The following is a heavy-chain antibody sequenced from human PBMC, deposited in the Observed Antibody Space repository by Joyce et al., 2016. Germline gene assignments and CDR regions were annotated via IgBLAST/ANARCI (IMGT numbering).Heavy chain of an antibody. CDR1: GGSISIHY. V-gene: IGHV4-59*11. Sequence: QVQLQESGPGLVKPSETLSLTCTVSGGSISIHYWSWIRQPPGKRLEWMGYIYYIGRANDNPPLKSRVTISVDTSKNQFSLKLRSVSAADTAVYYCARGLGTPYGMDVWGQGTTVTVSS. D-gene: IGHD7-27*01. CDR3: ARGLGTPYGMDV. CDR2: IYYIGRA. J-gene: IGHJ6*02.